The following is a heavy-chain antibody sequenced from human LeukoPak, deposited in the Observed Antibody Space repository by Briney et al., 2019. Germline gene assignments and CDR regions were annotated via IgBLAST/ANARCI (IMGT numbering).Heavy chain of an antibody. CDR1: RDSVSSNSAA. CDR2: TYYRSKWYN. V-gene: IGHV6-1*01. CDR3: ARGGGYSYGRYFDL. Sequence: SQTLSLTCAISRDSVSSNSAAWNWIRQSPSRGLEWLGRTYYRSKWYNDYAVSVKSRITINPDTSKNQFSLQLNSVTPEDTAVYYCARGGGYSYGRYFDLWGRGTLVTVSS. J-gene: IGHJ2*01. D-gene: IGHD5-18*01.